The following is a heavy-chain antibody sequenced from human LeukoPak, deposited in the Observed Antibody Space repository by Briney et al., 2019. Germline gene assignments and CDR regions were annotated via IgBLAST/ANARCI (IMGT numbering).Heavy chain of an antibody. CDR3: ARVMIVVVPAAMIWFDP. CDR2: IYTSGST. D-gene: IGHD2-2*01. Sequence: SQTLSLTCTVSGGSISTGTYYWSWIRQPAGKGLEWIGRIYTSGSTNYNPSLKSRVTISVDTSKSQFSLKLSSVAAADTAVYYCARVMIVVVPAAMIWFDPWGQGTLVTVSS. CDR1: GGSISTGTYY. J-gene: IGHJ5*02. V-gene: IGHV4-61*02.